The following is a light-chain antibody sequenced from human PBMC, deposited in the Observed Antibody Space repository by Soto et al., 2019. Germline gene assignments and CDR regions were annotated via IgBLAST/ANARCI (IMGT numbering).Light chain of an antibody. Sequence: QSALTQPASVSGSPGQSITISCTGTSSDVGSYYVVSWYQQHPGKAPKLMIYEGTKRPSGVSDRFSGSKSGNTASLTISGLQAEDEADYYCCSYAGDSTFVFGTGTKLTVL. CDR1: SSDVGSYYV. V-gene: IGLV2-23*01. J-gene: IGLJ1*01. CDR2: EGT. CDR3: CSYAGDSTFV.